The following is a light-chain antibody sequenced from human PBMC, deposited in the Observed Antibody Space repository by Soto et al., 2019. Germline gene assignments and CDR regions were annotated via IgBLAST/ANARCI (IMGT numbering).Light chain of an antibody. J-gene: IGKJ1*01. CDR1: QGIGND. CDR3: LQHNSFPRT. V-gene: IGKV1-17*01. Sequence: DIQMTQSPSSLSASVGDRVTITCRASQGIGNDLGWYQQKPGKGPKRLIYSASHLQDGVPLRFSGSGSGTEFILTINSLQPEDFATYYCLQHNSFPRTFGQGTRVEIK. CDR2: SAS.